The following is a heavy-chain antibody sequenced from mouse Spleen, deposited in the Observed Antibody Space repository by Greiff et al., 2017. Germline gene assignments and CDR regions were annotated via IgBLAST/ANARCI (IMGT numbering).Heavy chain of an antibody. J-gene: IGHJ2*01. Sequence: EVQVVESEGGLVQPGSSMKLSCTASGFTFSDYYMAWVRQVPEKGLEWVANINYDGSSTYYLDSLKSRFIISRDNAKNILYLQMSSLKSEDTATYYCARAGYGNSYFDYWGQGTTLTVSS. CDR3: ARAGYGNSYFDY. CDR2: INYDGSST. CDR1: GFTFSDYY. D-gene: IGHD2-10*02. V-gene: IGHV5-16*01.